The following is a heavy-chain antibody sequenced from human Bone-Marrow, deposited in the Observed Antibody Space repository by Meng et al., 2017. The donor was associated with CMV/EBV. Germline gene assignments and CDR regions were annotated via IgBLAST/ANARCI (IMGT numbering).Heavy chain of an antibody. V-gene: IGHV3-9*01. D-gene: IGHD6-6*01. CDR2: ISWNSGSI. Sequence: SLKISCAASGFTFDDYAMHWVRQAPGKGLEWVSGISWNSGSIGYADSVKGRFTISRDNARNSLYLQMKSLRAEDTALYYCVRAPLDSSSWTYFDYWGQGTRVTVSS. CDR3: VRAPLDSSSWTYFDY. CDR1: GFTFDDYA. J-gene: IGHJ4*02.